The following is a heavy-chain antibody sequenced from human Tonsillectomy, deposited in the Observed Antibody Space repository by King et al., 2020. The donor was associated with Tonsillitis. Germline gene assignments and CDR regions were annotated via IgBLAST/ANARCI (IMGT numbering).Heavy chain of an antibody. D-gene: IGHD3-22*01. J-gene: IGHJ4*02. CDR1: GFTFSGYG. CDR3: AREGYYYDSSGSNPFDY. V-gene: IGHV3-33*01. Sequence: VQLVESGGGVVQPGRSLRLSCAASGFTFSGYGMHWVRQAPGKGLEWVAIIWYDGSNKYYADSVKGRFTISRDNSKNTLYLQMNSLRAEDTAVYYCAREGYYYDSSGSNPFDYWAREPWSPSPQ. CDR2: IWYDGSNK.